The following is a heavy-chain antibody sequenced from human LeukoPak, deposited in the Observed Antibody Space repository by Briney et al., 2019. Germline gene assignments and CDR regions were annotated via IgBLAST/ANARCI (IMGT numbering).Heavy chain of an antibody. J-gene: IGHJ4*02. CDR1: GFTFSSYA. CDR3: AKVGPALYGSGSYLEYFDY. D-gene: IGHD3-10*01. Sequence: SGGSLRLSCAASGFTFSSYAMSWVRQAPGKGLEWVSAISGSGGSTYYADSVKGRFTISRDNSKNTLYLQMNSLRAEDTAVYYCAKVGPALYGSGSYLEYFDYWGQGTLVTVSS. CDR2: ISGSGGST. V-gene: IGHV3-23*01.